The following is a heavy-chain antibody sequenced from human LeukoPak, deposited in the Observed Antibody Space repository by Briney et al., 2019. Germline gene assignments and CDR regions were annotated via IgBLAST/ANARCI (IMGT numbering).Heavy chain of an antibody. CDR2: IKSRSDGGTT. Sequence: GGSLRLSCVASGFSFSNAWMSWVRQAPGKGLEWVGRIKSRSDGGTTDYAAPVKGRFTISRDDSKNTLYVQMNSLKTEDTAVYYCSTYLTIRGQGSLVTVSS. CDR3: STYLTI. V-gene: IGHV3-15*01. CDR1: GFSFSNAW. J-gene: IGHJ4*02.